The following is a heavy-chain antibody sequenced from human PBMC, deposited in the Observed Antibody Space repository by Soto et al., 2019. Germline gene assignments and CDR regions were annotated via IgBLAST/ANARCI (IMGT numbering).Heavy chain of an antibody. V-gene: IGHV3-74*01. CDR1: GFTFSSHW. CDR3: AIDSSWTGYSAQFDS. CDR2: INSDGRST. D-gene: IGHD3-9*01. Sequence: EVQLVESGGGLVQPGGSLRLSCAASGFTFSSHWMHWVRHAPGKGLVWVSRINSDGRSTTNADSVKGRFTISRDNARNTLYLQMNSLRAEDTAEYNCAIDSSWTGYSAQFDSWGQGTLVTVAS. J-gene: IGHJ4*02.